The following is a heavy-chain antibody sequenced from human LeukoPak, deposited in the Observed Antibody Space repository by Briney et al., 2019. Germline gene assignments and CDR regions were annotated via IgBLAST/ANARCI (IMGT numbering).Heavy chain of an antibody. CDR3: ASRTTGTTKWFDP. Sequence: PSETLSLTCTVSSGSVSSGSYYWSWIRQPPGKGLEWIGYIYYSGSTNYNPSLKSRVTISVDTSKNQFSLKLSSVTAADTAVYYCASRTTGTTKWFDPWGQGTLVTVSS. V-gene: IGHV4-61*01. CDR1: SGSVSSGSYY. D-gene: IGHD1-1*01. J-gene: IGHJ5*02. CDR2: IYYSGST.